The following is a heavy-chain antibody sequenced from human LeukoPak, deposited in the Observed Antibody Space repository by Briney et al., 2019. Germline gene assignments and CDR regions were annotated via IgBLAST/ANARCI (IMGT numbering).Heavy chain of an antibody. Sequence: SVKVSCKASGGTFSSYAISWVRQAPGQGLEWMGGIIPIFGTTNYAQKFQGRVTITADESTSTAYMELSSLRSEDTAVYYCATLTPDYYGSGSYFLVDVWGQGTTVTVFS. CDR1: GGTFSSYA. D-gene: IGHD3-10*01. V-gene: IGHV1-69*13. J-gene: IGHJ6*02. CDR2: IIPIFGTT. CDR3: ATLTPDYYGSGSYFLVDV.